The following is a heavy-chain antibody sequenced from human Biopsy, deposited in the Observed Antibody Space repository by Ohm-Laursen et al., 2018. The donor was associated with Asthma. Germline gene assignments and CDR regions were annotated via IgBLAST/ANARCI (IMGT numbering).Heavy chain of an antibody. J-gene: IGHJ6*02. CDR2: IMAVFGTT. V-gene: IGHV1-69*01. CDR3: ARCQVGYSSGWSLLLKKIYYSGMDV. CDR1: GGTFSNFA. D-gene: IGHD6-19*01. Sequence: YSVKVSCKAPGGTFSNFAISWVRQAPGQGREWLGGIMAVFGTTNYAQKLQGRVTITADESTSTAYMEGTSLRSEDTAIYYCARCQVGYSSGWSLLLKKIYYSGMDVWGQGTAVTVSS.